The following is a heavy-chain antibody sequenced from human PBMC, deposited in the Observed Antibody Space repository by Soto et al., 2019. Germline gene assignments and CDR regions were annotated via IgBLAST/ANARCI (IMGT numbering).Heavy chain of an antibody. CDR3: AADRYCSSNTCPGAFDI. J-gene: IGHJ3*02. CDR2: IKRKSDGETT. V-gene: IGHV3-15*01. D-gene: IGHD2-2*01. CDR1: GFTFTYVW. Sequence: EVQLVESGGDSVKPGGSLRLSCAASGFTFTYVWMTWVRQAPGKGLEWVGRIKRKSDGETTDYAAPVKGRFTISRDDSKNTLYLEMNSLKTEDPAVYYCAADRYCSSNTCPGAFDIWGQGTMVRVSA.